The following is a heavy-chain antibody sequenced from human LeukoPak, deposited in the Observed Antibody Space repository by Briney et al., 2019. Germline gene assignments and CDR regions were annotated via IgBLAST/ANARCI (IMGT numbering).Heavy chain of an antibody. J-gene: IGHJ4*02. Sequence: PGGSLRLSCAASGFTISTYWMSWVRQAPGKGLEWVANIKQDGSEKYYVDSVKGRFTISRDNAKNSLYRQMNSLRAEDTAVYYCARDGFNSGYHDYWGQGTLVTVSS. V-gene: IGHV3-7*01. CDR2: IKQDGSEK. CDR1: GFTISTYW. D-gene: IGHD3-22*01. CDR3: ARDGFNSGYHDY.